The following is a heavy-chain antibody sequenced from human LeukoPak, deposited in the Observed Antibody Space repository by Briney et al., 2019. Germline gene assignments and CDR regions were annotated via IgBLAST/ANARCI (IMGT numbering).Heavy chain of an antibody. D-gene: IGHD6-19*01. V-gene: IGHV3-33*01. CDR2: IWYDGSNK. CDR3: AGEGIAVAGTLSY. Sequence: VAVIWYDGSNKYYADSVKGRFTISRDNSKNTLYLQMNGLRAEDTAVYYCAGEGIAVAGTLSYWSQGTLVTVSS. J-gene: IGHJ4*02.